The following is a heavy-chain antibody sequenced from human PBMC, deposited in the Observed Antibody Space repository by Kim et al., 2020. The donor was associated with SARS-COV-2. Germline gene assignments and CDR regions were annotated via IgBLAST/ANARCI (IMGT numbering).Heavy chain of an antibody. J-gene: IGHJ4*02. CDR1: GGSISSYY. CDR3: ARVKWDDSSGYLFDY. Sequence: SHPLSLTCTVPGGSISSYYWSWIRQPPGKGLEWIGYIYYSGSTNYNPSLKSRVTISVDTSKNQFSLKLSSVTAADTAVYYCARVKWDDSSGYLFDYWGQG. CDR2: IYYSGST. V-gene: IGHV4-59*01. D-gene: IGHD3-22*01.